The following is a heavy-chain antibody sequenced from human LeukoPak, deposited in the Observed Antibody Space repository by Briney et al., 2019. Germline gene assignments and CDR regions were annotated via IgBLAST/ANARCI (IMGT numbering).Heavy chain of an antibody. CDR2: ISAYNGNT. J-gene: IGHJ5*02. V-gene: IGHV1-18*01. Sequence: GASVKVSCKASGYTFTSYGISWVRQAPGQGLEWMGWISAYNGNTNYAQKLQGRVTMTTDTSTSTAYMELRSLRSDDTAVYYCAREDTMVRGGRDWFDPWGQGTLVTVSS. CDR3: AREDTMVRGGRDWFDP. D-gene: IGHD3-10*01. CDR1: GYTFTSYG.